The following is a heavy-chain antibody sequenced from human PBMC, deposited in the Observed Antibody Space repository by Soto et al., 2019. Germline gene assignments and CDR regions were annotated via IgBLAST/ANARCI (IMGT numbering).Heavy chain of an antibody. CDR1: GFTFSSYG. CDR2: ISYDGSNK. J-gene: IGHJ6*02. CDR3: AKDGSDILTGYADYYYYSMDV. Sequence: GGSLRLSCAASGFTFSSYGMHWVRQAPGKGLEWVAVISYDGSNKYYADSVKGRFTISRDNSKNTLYLQMNSLRAEDTAVYYCAKDGSDILTGYADYYYYSMDVWGQGTTVTVSS. D-gene: IGHD3-9*01. V-gene: IGHV3-30*18.